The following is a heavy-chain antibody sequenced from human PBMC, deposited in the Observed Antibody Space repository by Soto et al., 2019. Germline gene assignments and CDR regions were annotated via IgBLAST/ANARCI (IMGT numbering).Heavy chain of an antibody. CDR1: GGSISSSSSY. V-gene: IGHV4-39*01. D-gene: IGHD6-6*01. Sequence: PPETLSLTCTVSGGSISSSSSYWAWIRQPPGKGLEWIGSIYYSGRTDYNPSLKSRVTISVDTSKNQFSLKLSSVTAADTAVYSCARQSAAARPGYPYYYYGMAVWGQGTTVTVSS. J-gene: IGHJ6*02. CDR3: ARQSAAARPGYPYYYYGMAV. CDR2: IYYSGRT.